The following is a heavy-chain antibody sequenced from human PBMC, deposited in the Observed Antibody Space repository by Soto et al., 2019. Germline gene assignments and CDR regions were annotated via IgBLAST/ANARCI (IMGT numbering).Heavy chain of an antibody. J-gene: IGHJ6*03. CDR1: GYSFTSYW. Sequence: PGESLKISCKGSGYSFTSYWIGWVRQMPGKGLEWMGIIYPGDSDTRYSPSFQGQVTISADKSISTAYLQWSSLKASDTAMYYCARLGYYYGSGSYPPTPNHYYMDVWGKGTTVTGSS. CDR3: ARLGYYYGSGSYPPTPNHYYMDV. D-gene: IGHD3-10*01. CDR2: IYPGDSDT. V-gene: IGHV5-51*01.